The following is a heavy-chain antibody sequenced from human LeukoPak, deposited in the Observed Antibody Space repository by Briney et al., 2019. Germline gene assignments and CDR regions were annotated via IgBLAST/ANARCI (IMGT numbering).Heavy chain of an antibody. V-gene: IGHV4-30-4*01. CDR2: MYYSVST. CDR3: VRRMVGAIRPFDY. D-gene: IGHD1-26*01. Sequence: SETLSLTCTVSGGSVSSGDYYWSWIRQPPGKGLEWIGYMYYSVSTKYNPSLKSRVTISVDTSKNQFSLKLNSVTAADTAVYYCVRRMVGAIRPFDYWGQGTRVTVSS. J-gene: IGHJ4*02. CDR1: GGSVSSGDYY.